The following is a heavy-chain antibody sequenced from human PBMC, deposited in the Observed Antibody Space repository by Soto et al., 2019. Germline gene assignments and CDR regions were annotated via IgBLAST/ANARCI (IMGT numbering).Heavy chain of an antibody. CDR2: ISAYNGNT. J-gene: IGHJ4*02. V-gene: IGHV1-18*04. CDR3: ARDLRITMVRGVTGFDY. Sequence: QVQLVQSGAEVKKPGASVKVSCKASGYTFTSYGISWVRQAPGQGLEWMGWISAYNGNTNYAQKLQGRVTMTTDTSTSTAYMELRSLRSDDTDVYYCARDLRITMVRGVTGFDYWGQGTLVTVSS. D-gene: IGHD3-10*01. CDR1: GYTFTSYG.